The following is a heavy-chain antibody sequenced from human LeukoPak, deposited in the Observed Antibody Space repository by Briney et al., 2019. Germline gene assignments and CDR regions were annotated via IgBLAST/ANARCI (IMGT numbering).Heavy chain of an antibody. Sequence: GGSLRLSCAASGLTFITNDMIWARQAPGKGLEWVSVFYSDGNTKYAVSVQGRFTISRDNSKNTLYLEMNSLSPDGTAVYYCARGVEPLAANTLAYWGQGTLVTVSS. CDR3: ARGVEPLAANTLAY. D-gene: IGHD1-14*01. CDR2: FYSDGNT. J-gene: IGHJ4*02. V-gene: IGHV3-53*01. CDR1: GLTFITND.